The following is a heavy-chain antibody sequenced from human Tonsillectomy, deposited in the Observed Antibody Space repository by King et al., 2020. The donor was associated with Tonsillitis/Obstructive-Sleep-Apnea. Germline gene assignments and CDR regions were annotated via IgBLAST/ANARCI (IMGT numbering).Heavy chain of an antibody. J-gene: IGHJ5*02. CDR2: ISYSGST. CDR3: VRVGGSLGSGSYWNWFDP. Sequence: QVQLQESGPGLVKPSETLSLTCTVAGGSISSGGYYWSWIRQHPGKGLEWIGYISYSGSTYSNPSLKSRVTISVDTSKSQFSLKLSSVTAADTAVYYCVRVGGSLGSGSYWNWFDPWGQGTLVTVSS. D-gene: IGHD3-10*01. CDR1: GGSISSGGYY. V-gene: IGHV4-31*03.